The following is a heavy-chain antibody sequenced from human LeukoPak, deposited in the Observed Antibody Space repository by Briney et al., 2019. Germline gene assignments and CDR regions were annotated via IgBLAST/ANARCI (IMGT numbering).Heavy chain of an antibody. J-gene: IGHJ4*02. Sequence: PGESLRLSCAASGFTFSDYYMSWIRQAPGKGLEWVSYISSSGSTIYYADSVKGRFTISRDNAKNSLYLQMNSLRAEDTAVYYCARAETYYYDSSGYYPLYYWGQGTLVTVSS. CDR1: GFTFSDYY. D-gene: IGHD3-22*01. V-gene: IGHV3-11*04. CDR2: ISSSGSTI. CDR3: ARAETYYYDSSGYYPLYY.